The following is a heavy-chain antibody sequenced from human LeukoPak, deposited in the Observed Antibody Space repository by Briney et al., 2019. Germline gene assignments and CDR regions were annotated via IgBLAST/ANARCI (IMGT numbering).Heavy chain of an antibody. D-gene: IGHD3-10*01. V-gene: IGHV4-59*01. CDR2: IYYSGST. Sequence: PSETLSLTCTVSGGSISSYYWSWIRQPPGKGLEWIGYIYYSGSTNYNPSLKSRVTISVDTSKNQFSLKLSSVTAADTAVYYCARDRYYYGSGSNWFDPWGQGTLVTVSP. CDR3: ARDRYYYGSGSNWFDP. CDR1: GGSISSYY. J-gene: IGHJ5*02.